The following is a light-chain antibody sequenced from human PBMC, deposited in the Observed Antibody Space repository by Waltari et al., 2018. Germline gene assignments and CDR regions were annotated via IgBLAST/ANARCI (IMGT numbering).Light chain of an antibody. Sequence: DIQLTQSPSFVSASVGDRGSITCRASQGFSRYLAWYQQKQGKAPTLLIYSASTLQSGVPSRFSGSGSGTEFTLTISSLQPEDFATYYCQQLNSYPITFGQGTRLEIK. CDR1: QGFSRY. CDR3: QQLNSYPIT. CDR2: SAS. V-gene: IGKV1-9*01. J-gene: IGKJ5*01.